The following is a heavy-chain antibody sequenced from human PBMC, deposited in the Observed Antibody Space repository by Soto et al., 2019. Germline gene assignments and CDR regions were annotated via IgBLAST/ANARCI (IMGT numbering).Heavy chain of an antibody. CDR1: GGSFSGYY. V-gene: IGHV4-34*01. J-gene: IGHJ4*02. CDR2: INHSGST. Sequence: QVQLQQWGAGLLKPSETLSLTCAVYGGSFSGYYWSWIRQPPGKGLEWIGEINHSGSTNYNPSLKSRIPLSVDTTKHPFALKLSSVTATDAAVYYCARGSLDSSGYYLPYFDYWGQGTLVTVSS. D-gene: IGHD3-22*01. CDR3: ARGSLDSSGYYLPYFDY.